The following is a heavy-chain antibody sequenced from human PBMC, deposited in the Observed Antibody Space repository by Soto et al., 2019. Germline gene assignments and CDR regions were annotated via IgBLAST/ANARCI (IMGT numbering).Heavy chain of an antibody. J-gene: IGHJ4*02. Sequence: EVQLLESGGGLVQPGVSLRLSCAASGFTFSSYSMNWVRQAPGKGLEWVATVGGGGENTFYADSVKGRFTISRDDSQNTLDLQMNSLRAEDTAVYFCAKRDSGSGRSPPLINYWGQGTLVTVSS. CDR2: VGGGGENT. CDR3: AKRDSGSGRSPPLINY. CDR1: GFTFSSYS. V-gene: IGHV3-23*01. D-gene: IGHD3-10*01.